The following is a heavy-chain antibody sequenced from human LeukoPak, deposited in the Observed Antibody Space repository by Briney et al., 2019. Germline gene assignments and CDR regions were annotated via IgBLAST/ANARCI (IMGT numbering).Heavy chain of an antibody. D-gene: IGHD2-8*01. CDR2: IKQDGSEK. V-gene: IGHV3-7*01. CDR3: AREGYYKVDY. J-gene: IGHJ4*02. CDR1: GFIFSTYW. Sequence: PGGSLRLSCAASGFIFSTYWMSWVRQAPGKGLEWVANIKQDGSEKYYVDSMKGRFTISRDNAKNSLYLQMNSLRAEDTAVYYCAREGYYKVDYWGQGTLVTVSS.